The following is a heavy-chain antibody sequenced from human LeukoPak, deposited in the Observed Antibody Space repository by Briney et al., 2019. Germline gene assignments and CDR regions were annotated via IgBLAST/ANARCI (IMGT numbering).Heavy chain of an antibody. CDR1: GFTFSNYG. J-gene: IGHJ4*02. D-gene: IGHD2-15*01. CDR2: IYSGGST. CDR3: ARDERYCSGGSCFGFDY. Sequence: GGSLRLSCTASGFTFSNYGMHWVRQAPGKGLEWVSVIYSGGSTYYADSVKGRFTISRDNSKNTLYLQMNSLRAEDTAVYYCARDERYCSGGSCFGFDYWGQGTLVTVSS. V-gene: IGHV3-66*01.